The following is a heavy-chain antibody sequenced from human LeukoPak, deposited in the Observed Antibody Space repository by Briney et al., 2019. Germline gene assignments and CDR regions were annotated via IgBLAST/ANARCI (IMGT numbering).Heavy chain of an antibody. CDR1: GYTFTSYY. CDR2: INPSGGST. Sequence: ASVKVSCKASGYTFTSYYMHWVRQAPGQGLEWMGIINPSGGSTSYAQKFQGRVTMTRDTSTSTVYMELSSLRSDDTAVYYCARRGGILAFDIWGQGTMVTVSS. V-gene: IGHV1-46*01. D-gene: IGHD2-15*01. CDR3: ARRGGILAFDI. J-gene: IGHJ3*02.